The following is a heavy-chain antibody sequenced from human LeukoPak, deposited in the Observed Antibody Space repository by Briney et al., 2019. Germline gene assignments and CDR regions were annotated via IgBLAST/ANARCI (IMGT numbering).Heavy chain of an antibody. J-gene: IGHJ5*02. CDR3: AREYCSSTSCYRWFDP. D-gene: IGHD2-2*02. Sequence: ASVKVSCKASGGTFISYAISWVRQAPGQGLEWRGGIIPIFGTANYAQKFQGRVTITTDESTSTAYMELSSLRSEDTAVYYCAREYCSSTSCYRWFDPWGQGPLVTVSS. CDR2: IIPIFGTA. V-gene: IGHV1-69*05. CDR1: GGTFISYA.